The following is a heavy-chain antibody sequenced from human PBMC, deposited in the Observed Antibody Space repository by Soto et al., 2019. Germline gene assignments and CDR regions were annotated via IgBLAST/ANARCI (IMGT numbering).Heavy chain of an antibody. CDR1: GGSFSGYY. CDR2: INHSGST. Sequence: SETLSLTCAVYGGSFSGYYWSWIRQPPGKGLEWIGEINHSGSTNYNPSLKSRVTISVDTSKNQFSLKLSSVTAADTAVYYCARVGSRRGSGSYQPLYMDVWGKGTTVTVSS. D-gene: IGHD3-10*01. V-gene: IGHV4-34*01. CDR3: ARVGSRRGSGSYQPLYMDV. J-gene: IGHJ6*03.